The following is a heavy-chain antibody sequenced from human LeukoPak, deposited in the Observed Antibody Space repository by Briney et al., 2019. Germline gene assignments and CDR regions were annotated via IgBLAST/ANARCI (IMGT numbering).Heavy chain of an antibody. J-gene: IGHJ6*03. CDR1: GFTFGDYY. D-gene: IGHD6-6*01. CDR3: ATLPRIAARPTYYYYYMDV. V-gene: IGHV3-11*01. CDR2: ISSSGSTI. Sequence: AGGSLRLSCAASGFTFGDYYMSWIRQAPGKGLEWVSYISSSGSTIYYADSVKGRFTISRDNAKNSLYLQMNSLRAEDTAVYYCATLPRIAARPTYYYYYMDVWGKGTTVTVSS.